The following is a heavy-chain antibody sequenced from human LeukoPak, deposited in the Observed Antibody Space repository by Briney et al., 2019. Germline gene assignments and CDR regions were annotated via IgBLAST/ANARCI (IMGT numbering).Heavy chain of an antibody. J-gene: IGHJ6*03. CDR2: IYYSGST. D-gene: IGHD2-2*01. V-gene: IGHV4-59*01. CDR1: SGSISSYY. CDR3: ATAKQGDCSSTSCYFGYYYYYMDV. Sequence: SETLSLTCTVSSGSISSYYWGWIRQPPGKGLEWIGYIYYSGSTNYNPSLKSRVTISVDTSKNQFSLKLSSVTAADTAVYYCATAKQGDCSSTSCYFGYYYYYMDVSGKGTTVTVSS.